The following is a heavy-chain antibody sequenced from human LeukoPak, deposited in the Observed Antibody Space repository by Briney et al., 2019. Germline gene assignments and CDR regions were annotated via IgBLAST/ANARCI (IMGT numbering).Heavy chain of an antibody. J-gene: IGHJ6*03. CDR2: IYPGASDT. V-gene: IGHV5-51*01. CDR3: ARHTDYYYIDI. D-gene: IGHD4-11*01. Sequence: GGALQISFQGPGCLFTSYWMGRVRPVPGKGLEGIGIIYPGASDTRSSPSFQGQVTISADKSITTAYLQWSSLKASDTAMYYCARHTDYYYIDIWGKGATVTVSS. CDR1: GCLFTSYW.